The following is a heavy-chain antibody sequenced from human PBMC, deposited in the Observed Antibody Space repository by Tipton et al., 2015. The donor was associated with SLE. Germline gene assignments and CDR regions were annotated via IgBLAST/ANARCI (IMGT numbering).Heavy chain of an antibody. CDR2: IGNDDTDT. CDR3: AREDHSTYVY. J-gene: IGHJ4*02. CDR1: GFTLRNFD. V-gene: IGHV3-23*01. Sequence: GSLRLSCVTSGFTLRNFDMSWVRQAPGKGLEWVSTIGNDDTDTDYAGSVKGRCSSSRDNSKNTLYLEMNSLRAEDTAVYYCAREDHSTYVYWGQGTLVTVSS. D-gene: IGHD4-11*01.